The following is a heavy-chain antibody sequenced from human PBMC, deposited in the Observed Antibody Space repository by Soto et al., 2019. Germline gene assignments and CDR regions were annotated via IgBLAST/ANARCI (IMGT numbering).Heavy chain of an antibody. J-gene: IGHJ4*02. V-gene: IGHV3-53*01. CDR1: VFSVSSTY. CDR2: MYSGGSA. D-gene: IGHD3-10*01. CDR3: ARVMMVRGVVFEY. Sequence: GGSLRLSCAVSVFSVSSTYMSWFRQAPVKVLEWVSVMYSGGSAYYADSVKGRFSISRENSKNTLSLQMNSLRAEDTAVYYCARVMMVRGVVFEYWGRGTLVTVSS.